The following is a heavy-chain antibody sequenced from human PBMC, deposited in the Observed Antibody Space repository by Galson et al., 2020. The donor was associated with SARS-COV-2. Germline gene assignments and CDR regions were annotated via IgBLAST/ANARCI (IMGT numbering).Heavy chain of an antibody. D-gene: IGHD1-26*01. CDR3: ARGGWEVVGYYYYLMDV. CDR2: IYTSGNT. Sequence: SETLSLTCTVSGGSISIGSYYWSWIRQPAGKGLEWIGRIYTSGNTDYNPSLRSRLTMSIDTSKNQFSLRRSSVTAADTAVYYWARGGWEVVGYYYYLMDVWGKGTPVTISS. CDR1: GGSISIGSYY. J-gene: IGHJ6*03. V-gene: IGHV4-61*02.